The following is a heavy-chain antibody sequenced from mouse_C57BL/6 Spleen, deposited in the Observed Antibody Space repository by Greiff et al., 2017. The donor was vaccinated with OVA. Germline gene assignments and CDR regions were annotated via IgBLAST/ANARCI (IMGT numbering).Heavy chain of an antibody. CDR2: IYPSDGST. D-gene: IGHD2-5*01. CDR1: GYTFTDHP. V-gene: IGHV1-78*01. Sequence: VQLQQSDAELVKPGASVKISCKVSGYTFTDHPIHWMKQRPEQGLEWIGYIYPSDGSTKYNEQFKGKATLTADKSSSTAYMQLNSLTSEDSAVDFCARAGSNYERYFDVWGTGTTVTVAS. CDR3: ARAGSNYERYFDV. J-gene: IGHJ1*03.